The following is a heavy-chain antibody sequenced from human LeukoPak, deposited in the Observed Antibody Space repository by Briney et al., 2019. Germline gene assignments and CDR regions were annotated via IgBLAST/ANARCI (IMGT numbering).Heavy chain of an antibody. V-gene: IGHV3-30-3*01. J-gene: IGHJ4*02. CDR3: ATSGYSYGPQAFDY. Sequence: GGSLRLSCAASGFTFSSYAMHGVRQAPGKGLEWVAVISYDGSNKYYADSVKGRFTISRDNSKNTLYLQVNSLRAEDTAVYYCATSGYSYGPQAFDYWGQGTLVTVSS. CDR2: ISYDGSNK. CDR1: GFTFSSYA. D-gene: IGHD5-18*01.